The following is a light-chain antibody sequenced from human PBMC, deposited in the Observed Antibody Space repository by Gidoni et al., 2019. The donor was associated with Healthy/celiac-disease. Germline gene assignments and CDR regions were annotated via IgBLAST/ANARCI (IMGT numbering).Light chain of an antibody. J-gene: IGLJ3*02. CDR2: EVS. V-gene: IGLV2-14*01. CDR1: SSDVGGYNY. CDR3: SSYTSSSTLV. Sequence: QSALTHPASVSGSPGQSITISCTGTSSDVGGYNYVSWYQQHPGKPPKLVIYEVSNRPSGVSNRFSGSKSGNTAALTISGLQAEDEADYYCSSYTSSSTLVFGGGTKLTVL.